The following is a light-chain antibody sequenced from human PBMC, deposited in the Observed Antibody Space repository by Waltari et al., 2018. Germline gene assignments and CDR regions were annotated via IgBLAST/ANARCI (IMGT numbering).Light chain of an antibody. CDR3: AEWDDSLGGPYVV. V-gene: IGLV1-44*01. CDR2: SNK. J-gene: IGLJ2*01. Sequence: QSVLTQPPSASGTPGQRVTISCSGSSSNIGGNTVNWYQHLPGTAPKLLIYSNKRRPLGVPNRFSGSKSGTSASLAISGLQSEDEADYYCAEWDDSLGGPYVVFGGGTKLTVL. CDR1: SSNIGGNT.